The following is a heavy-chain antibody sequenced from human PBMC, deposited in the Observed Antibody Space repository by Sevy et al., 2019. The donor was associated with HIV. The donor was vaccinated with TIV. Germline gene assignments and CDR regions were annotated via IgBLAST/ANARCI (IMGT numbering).Heavy chain of an antibody. D-gene: IGHD3-16*01. J-gene: IGHJ3*02. CDR3: ARDRDIAFGGGDAFDI. V-gene: IGHV1-69*13. Sequence: ASVKVSCKTSGGTFDTYSISWLRQAPGQGLEWMGGITPFFRTANYAQKFQGRVTITADESTGTAYMDLSSLRSEDSAVYYCARDRDIAFGGGDAFDIWGQGTMFTVSS. CDR2: ITPFFRTA. CDR1: GGTFDTYS.